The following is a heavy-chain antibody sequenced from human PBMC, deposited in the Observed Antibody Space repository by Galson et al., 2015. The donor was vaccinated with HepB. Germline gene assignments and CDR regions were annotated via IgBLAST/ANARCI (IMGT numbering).Heavy chain of an antibody. CDR2: IYPSGAS. CDR3: ARESNWAYDS. J-gene: IGHJ4*02. Sequence: SLRLSCAVSGFRVSGSFLSWVRQVPGRGLEYVSDIYPSGASYYRDSVRGRFTMSRDAFQNSLYLQMNNLRVEDTAIYFCARESNWAYDSWGTGTLVTVSS. CDR1: GFRVSGSF. V-gene: IGHV3-53*01. D-gene: IGHD3-16*01.